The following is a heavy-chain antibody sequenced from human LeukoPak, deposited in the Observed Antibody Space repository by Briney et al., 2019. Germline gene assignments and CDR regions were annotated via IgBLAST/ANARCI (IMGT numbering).Heavy chain of an antibody. V-gene: IGHV3-23*01. CDR2: ITGSRGGT. CDR3: AKLIRGSSYYFDY. D-gene: IGHD3-10*01. CDR1: GFSFSSYN. Sequence: GGTLRLSCAASGFSFSSYNMNWVRQAPGKGPEWVSGITGSRGGTYYADSVKGRFTISKDNSKTSLYLQMNSLRAEDTAVYYCAKLIRGSSYYFDYWGQGTLVTVSS. J-gene: IGHJ4*02.